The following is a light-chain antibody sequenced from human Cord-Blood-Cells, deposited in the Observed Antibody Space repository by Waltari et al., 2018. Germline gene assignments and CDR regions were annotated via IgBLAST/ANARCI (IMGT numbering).Light chain of an antibody. Sequence: QSALTQPASVSRSPGQSITISCTGTSSDVGSYNLVSWDQQHPGKAPKLMIYEGSKRPSGVSNRFSGSKSGNTASLTISGLRAEDEADYYCCSYAGSSTYVFGTGTKVTVL. CDR2: EGS. CDR3: CSYAGSSTYV. V-gene: IGLV2-23*01. CDR1: SSDVGSYNL. J-gene: IGLJ1*01.